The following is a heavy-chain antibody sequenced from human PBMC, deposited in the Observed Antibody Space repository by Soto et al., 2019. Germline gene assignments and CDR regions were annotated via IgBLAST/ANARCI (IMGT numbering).Heavy chain of an antibody. Sequence: EVQLVESGGGLVQPGGSLRLSCAASGFTFSDHYMDWVRQAPGKGLEWIGRIKNKPKSYTTQYAASVKGRFTISRDDSINSLHLQMESLRADDTGVYYCARYIVATKYLDYWGQGTLVTVSS. CDR3: ARYIVATKYLDY. CDR2: IKNKPKSYTT. V-gene: IGHV3-72*01. D-gene: IGHD5-12*01. CDR1: GFTFSDHY. J-gene: IGHJ4*02.